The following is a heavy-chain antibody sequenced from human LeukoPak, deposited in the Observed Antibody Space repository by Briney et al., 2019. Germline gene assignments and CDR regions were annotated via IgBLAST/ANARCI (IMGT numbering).Heavy chain of an antibody. J-gene: IGHJ5*02. CDR3: ARDWGIAAALFWFDP. D-gene: IGHD6-13*01. Sequence: PGGSLRLSCAASGFTFSSYWMHRVRQAPGKGLVWVSRINSDGSSTSYADSVKGRFTISRDNAKNTLYLQMNSLRAEDTAVYYCARDWGIAAALFWFDPWGQGTLVTVSS. V-gene: IGHV3-74*01. CDR2: INSDGSST. CDR1: GFTFSSYW.